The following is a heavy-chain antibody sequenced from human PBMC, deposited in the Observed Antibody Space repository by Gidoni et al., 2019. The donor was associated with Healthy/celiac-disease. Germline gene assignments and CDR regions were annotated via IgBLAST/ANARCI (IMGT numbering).Heavy chain of an antibody. Sequence: QIILKESGPTLVKPTQTIPMTCTFPAFSLSTSGLGVGWIRQPPVKALEWLALIYWNDDKRYSPSLKSRLTITKDTSKNQVVLTMTNMDPVDTATYYCAHSRTYYDFWSGLDYWGQGTLVTVSS. CDR1: AFSLSTSGLG. CDR2: IYWNDDK. J-gene: IGHJ4*02. CDR3: AHSRTYYDFWSGLDY. D-gene: IGHD3-3*01. V-gene: IGHV2-5*01.